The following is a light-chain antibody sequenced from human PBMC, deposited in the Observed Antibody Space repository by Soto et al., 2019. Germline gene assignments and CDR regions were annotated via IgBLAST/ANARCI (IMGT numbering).Light chain of an antibody. CDR2: GAS. CDR3: QQYGTSPGLFT. V-gene: IGKV3-20*01. CDR1: QSVSSNY. J-gene: IGKJ3*01. Sequence: EIVLTQSPGTLSLSPGERATLSCRASQSVSSNYLAWYQQKPGQAPRLLIYGASSRATGIPDRFSGSGSGTDFTLTINRLEPEDCAVYYCQQYGTSPGLFTFGPGTKVDIK.